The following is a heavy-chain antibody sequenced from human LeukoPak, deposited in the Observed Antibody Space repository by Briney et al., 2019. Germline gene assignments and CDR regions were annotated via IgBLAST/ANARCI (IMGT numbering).Heavy chain of an antibody. CDR1: GGSISSGDYY. Sequence: PSETLSLTCTVSGGSISSGDYYWSWIRQPPGKGLEWIGYIYYSGSTYYNPSLKSRVTISVDTSKNQFSLKLSSVTAADTAVYYCASLLIVATINGSRKYYYGMDVWGQGTTVTVSS. CDR3: ASLLIVATINGSRKYYYGMDV. D-gene: IGHD5-12*01. J-gene: IGHJ6*02. V-gene: IGHV4-30-4*01. CDR2: IYYSGST.